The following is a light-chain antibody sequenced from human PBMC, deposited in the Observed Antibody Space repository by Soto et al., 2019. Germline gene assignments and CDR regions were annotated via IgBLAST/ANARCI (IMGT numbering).Light chain of an antibody. CDR1: QAISNY. CDR3: QQNYDFPLT. J-gene: IGKJ5*01. CDR2: DAS. V-gene: IGKV1-33*01. Sequence: DIQMTQCQSSLSASVGYRVTITCQARQAISNYLNWYLQKPGKAPKLLIYDASNWETGVPSRFSGSGSGTDFTLTISSLQSEDFAVYYCQQNYDFPLTFGQGTRLEI.